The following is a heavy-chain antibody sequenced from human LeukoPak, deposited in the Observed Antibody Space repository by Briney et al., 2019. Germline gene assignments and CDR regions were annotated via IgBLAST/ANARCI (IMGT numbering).Heavy chain of an antibody. CDR1: GGTFSSYT. V-gene: IGHV1-69*04. Sequence: SVKVSCKASGGTFSSYTISWVRQAPGQGLEWMGRIIPILGIAKYAQKFQGRVTITADKSTSTAYMELSSLRSEDTAVYYCARDQGINYYDSSGYPQTPSSFDYWGQGTLVTVSS. J-gene: IGHJ4*02. CDR3: ARDQGINYYDSSGYPQTPSSFDY. CDR2: IIPILGIA. D-gene: IGHD3-22*01.